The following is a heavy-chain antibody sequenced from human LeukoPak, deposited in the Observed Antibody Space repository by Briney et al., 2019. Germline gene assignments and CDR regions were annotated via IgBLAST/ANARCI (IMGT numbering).Heavy chain of an antibody. V-gene: IGHV1-69*04. J-gene: IGHJ4*02. Sequence: SAKVSCKASGGTFSSYTISWVRQAPGQGLEWMGRIIPILGIANYAQKFQGRVTITADKSTSTAYMELSSLRSEDTAVYYCARDSSNRWELPNWGQGTLVTVSS. CDR1: GGTFSSYT. CDR2: IIPILGIA. D-gene: IGHD1-26*01. CDR3: ARDSSNRWELPN.